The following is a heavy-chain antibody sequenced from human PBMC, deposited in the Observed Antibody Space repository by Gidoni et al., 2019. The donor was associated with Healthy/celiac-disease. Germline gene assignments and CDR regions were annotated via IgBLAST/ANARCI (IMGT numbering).Heavy chain of an antibody. CDR3: AKLSLGYCSSTSCYSVY. D-gene: IGHD2-2*01. Sequence: EVQLLESGGGLVQPGGSLRLSCAASGFTFSSYTMGWVRQAPGKGLEWVSAISGSGGSTYYADSVKGRFTISRDNSKNTLYLQMNSLRAEDTAVYYCAKLSLGYCSSTSCYSVYWGQGTLVTVSS. CDR1: GFTFSSYT. J-gene: IGHJ4*02. V-gene: IGHV3-23*01. CDR2: ISGSGGST.